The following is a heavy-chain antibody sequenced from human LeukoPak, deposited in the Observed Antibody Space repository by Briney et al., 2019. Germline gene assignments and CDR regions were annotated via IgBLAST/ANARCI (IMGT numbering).Heavy chain of an antibody. CDR3: AISERSGYYWNFDY. J-gene: IGHJ4*02. Sequence: GESLKISCQGSGYKFTNFWIGWVRQMPGKGLEWMGIINPGDSETRYSPSFQGQVTISADKSISTAYLQWSSLKASDTAMYYCAISERSGYYWNFDYWGQGTLVTVSS. V-gene: IGHV5-51*01. CDR1: GYKFTNFW. CDR2: INPGDSET. D-gene: IGHD3-22*01.